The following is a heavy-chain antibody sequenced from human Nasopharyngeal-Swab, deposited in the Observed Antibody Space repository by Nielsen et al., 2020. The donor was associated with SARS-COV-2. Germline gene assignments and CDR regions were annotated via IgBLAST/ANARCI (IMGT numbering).Heavy chain of an antibody. D-gene: IGHD5/OR15-5a*01. J-gene: IGHJ6*02. CDR3: ASTQAQDYYYGMDV. Sequence: VRQMPGKGLEWMGRIDPSDSYTNYSPSFQGHVTISADKSISTAYLQWSSLKASDTAMYYCASTQAQDYYYGMDVWGQGTTVTVS. V-gene: IGHV5-10-1*01. CDR2: IDPSDSYT.